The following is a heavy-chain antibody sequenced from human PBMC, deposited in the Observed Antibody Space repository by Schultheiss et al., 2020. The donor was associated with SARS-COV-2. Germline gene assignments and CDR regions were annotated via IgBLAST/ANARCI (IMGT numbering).Heavy chain of an antibody. CDR2: ISWNSGSI. J-gene: IGHJ4*02. CDR1: GFTFDDYA. V-gene: IGHV3-9*01. CDR3: ARMDYYYDSSGWLYYFDY. D-gene: IGHD3-22*01. Sequence: GGSLRLSCAASGFTFDDYAMHWVRQAPGKGLEWVSGISWNSGSIGYADSVKGRFTISRDNAKNSLFLQMNSLRAEDTAVYYCARMDYYYDSSGWLYYFDYWGQGTLVTVSS.